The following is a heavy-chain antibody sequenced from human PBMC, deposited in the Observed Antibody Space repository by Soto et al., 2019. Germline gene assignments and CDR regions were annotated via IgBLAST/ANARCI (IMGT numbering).Heavy chain of an antibody. CDR3: ARLWFGELNDAFDI. J-gene: IGHJ3*02. CDR2: IIPILGIA. CDR1: GGTFSSYT. Sequence: VKVSCKASGGTFSSYTISWVRQAPGQGLEWMGRIIPILGIANYAQKFQGRVTITADKSTSTAYMELSSLRSEDTAVYYCARLWFGELNDAFDIWGQGTMVTVSS. D-gene: IGHD3-10*01. V-gene: IGHV1-69*02.